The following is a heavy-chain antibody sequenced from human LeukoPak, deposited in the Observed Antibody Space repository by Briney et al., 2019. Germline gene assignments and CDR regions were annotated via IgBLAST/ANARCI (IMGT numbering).Heavy chain of an antibody. CDR2: INPNSGGT. V-gene: IGHV1-2*02. CDR3: ARAKIVGAIFDY. CDR1: GYTFTGYY. D-gene: IGHD1-26*01. Sequence: ASVKASCKASGYTFTGYYMHWVRQAPGQGLEWMGWINPNSGGTNYAQKFQGRVTMTRDTSISTAYMELSRLRSDDTAVYYCARAKIVGAIFDYWGQGTLVTVSS. J-gene: IGHJ4*02.